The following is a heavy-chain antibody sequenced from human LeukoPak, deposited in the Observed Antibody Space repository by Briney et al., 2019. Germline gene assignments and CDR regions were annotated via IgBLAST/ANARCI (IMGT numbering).Heavy chain of an antibody. J-gene: IGHJ4*02. CDR3: ARDRQYYYDSSGYLDY. CDR2: IKQDGSEK. Sequence: GGSLRLSCAASGFTFSSYWMSWVRQAPGKGLEWVASIKQDGSEKYYVDSVKGRFTISRDNAKNSLYLQMNSLRAEDTAVYYCARDRQYYYDSSGYLDYWGQGTLVTVSS. D-gene: IGHD3-22*01. CDR1: GFTFSSYW. V-gene: IGHV3-7*01.